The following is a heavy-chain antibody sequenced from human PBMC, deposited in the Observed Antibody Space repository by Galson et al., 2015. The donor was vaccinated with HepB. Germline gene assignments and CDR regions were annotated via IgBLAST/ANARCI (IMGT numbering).Heavy chain of an antibody. D-gene: IGHD6-13*01. CDR2: ISGSGGST. J-gene: IGHJ4*02. CDR1: GFTFSSYA. CDR3: AKGSRSAGVTAFFDS. Sequence: SLRLSCAASGFTFSSYAMSWVRQAPGKGLEWVSAISGSGGSTYYADSVKGRSTISRDNSKNTLYLQMNSLRAEDTAVYYCAKGSRSAGVTAFFDSWGQGTLVTVSS. V-gene: IGHV3-23*01.